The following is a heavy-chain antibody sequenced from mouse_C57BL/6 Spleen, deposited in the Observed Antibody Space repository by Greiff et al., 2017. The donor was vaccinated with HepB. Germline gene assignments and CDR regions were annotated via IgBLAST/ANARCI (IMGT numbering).Heavy chain of an antibody. CDR1: GYSITSGYY. CDR3: ASVYDYSAY. V-gene: IGHV3-6*01. CDR2: ISYDGSN. J-gene: IGHJ3*01. D-gene: IGHD2-4*01. Sequence: VQLKESGPGLVKPSQSLSLTCSVTGYSITSGYYWNWIRQFPGNKLEWMGYISYDGSNNYNPSLKNRISITRDTSKNQFFLKLNSVTTEDTATYYCASVYDYSAYWGQGTLVTVSA.